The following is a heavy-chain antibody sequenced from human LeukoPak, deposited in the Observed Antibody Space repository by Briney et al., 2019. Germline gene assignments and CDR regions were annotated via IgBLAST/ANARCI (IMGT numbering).Heavy chain of an antibody. CDR3: AREGSVSSGWIYYFDY. V-gene: IGHV1-18*01. J-gene: IGHJ4*02. CDR1: GYTFTSYG. Sequence: ASVKVSCKASGYTFTSYGISWGRQAPGQGLEWMGGISAYNGNTNYAQKLQGRVTMTTDTSTSTAYMELRSLRSDDTAVYYCAREGSVSSGWIYYFDYWGQGTLVTVSS. CDR2: ISAYNGNT. D-gene: IGHD6-19*01.